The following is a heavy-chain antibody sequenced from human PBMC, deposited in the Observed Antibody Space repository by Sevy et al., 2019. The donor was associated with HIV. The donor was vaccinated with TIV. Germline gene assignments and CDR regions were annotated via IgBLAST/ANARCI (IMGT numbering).Heavy chain of an antibody. CDR3: ARDESYDILTGYFGAFDI. D-gene: IGHD3-9*01. J-gene: IGHJ3*02. CDR1: GFTFSSYG. CDR2: IWYDGSNK. V-gene: IGHV3-33*01. Sequence: GGSLRLSCAASGFTFSSYGMHWXRQAPGKGLEWVAVIWYDGSNKYYADSVKGRFTISRDNSKNTLYLQMNSLRAEDTAVYYCARDESYDILTGYFGAFDIWGQGTMVTVSS.